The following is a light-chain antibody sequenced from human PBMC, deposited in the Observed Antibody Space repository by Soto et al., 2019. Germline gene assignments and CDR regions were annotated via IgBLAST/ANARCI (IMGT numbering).Light chain of an antibody. J-gene: IGKJ5*01. Sequence: EIVLTQSPGTLSLSPGETATLSCRASQSLSSNYLAWYHQKPGQTARLLIYGASSRATGIPDRFGGSGSGTDFTLTISRLEPEDFAVYYCQQYDNSITFGQGTRLEIE. CDR1: QSLSSNY. CDR3: QQYDNSIT. CDR2: GAS. V-gene: IGKV3-20*01.